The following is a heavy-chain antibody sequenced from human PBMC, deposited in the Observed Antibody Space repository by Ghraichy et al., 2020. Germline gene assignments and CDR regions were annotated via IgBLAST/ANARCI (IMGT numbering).Heavy chain of an antibody. CDR2: INPDGSEK. CDR1: GFTFSIYS. Sequence: GESLNISCAASGFTFSIYSMSWVRQAPGKGLEWVANINPDGSEKYYVDSVKGRFTMSRDNAKNSVSLQMNSLRAEDTAVYYCARNRASLDVWGKGTTVTVSS. D-gene: IGHD2/OR15-2a*01. V-gene: IGHV3-7*03. J-gene: IGHJ6*04. CDR3: ARNRASLDV.